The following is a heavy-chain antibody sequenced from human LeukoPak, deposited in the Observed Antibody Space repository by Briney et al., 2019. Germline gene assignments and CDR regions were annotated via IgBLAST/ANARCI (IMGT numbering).Heavy chain of an antibody. V-gene: IGHV3-21*01. J-gene: IGHJ4*02. D-gene: IGHD3-10*01. CDR3: ARDGRKTYYYGSGSYYDY. CDR2: ISSSSSYI. CDR1: GFTFSSYS. Sequence: GGSLRLSCAASGFTFSSYSMNWVRQAPGKGLEWVSSISSSSSYIYYADSVKGRFTISRDNAKNSLYLQMNSLRAEDTAVYYCARDGRKTYYYGSGSYYDYWGQGTLVTVSS.